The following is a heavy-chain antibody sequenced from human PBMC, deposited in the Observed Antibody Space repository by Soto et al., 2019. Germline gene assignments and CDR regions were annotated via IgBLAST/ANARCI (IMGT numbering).Heavy chain of an antibody. D-gene: IGHD5-12*01. CDR3: ARGGPGRPEYYFDY. V-gene: IGHV3-53*01. CDR2: IYSCGST. J-gene: IGHJ4*02. Sequence: GGSLRLSCAASGFTVSSNYMSWVRQAPGKGLEWGSVIYSCGSTYYADSVKGRFTISRDNSKNTLYLQMNSLRAEDTAVYYCARGGPGRPEYYFDYWGQGTLVTVSS. CDR1: GFTVSSNY.